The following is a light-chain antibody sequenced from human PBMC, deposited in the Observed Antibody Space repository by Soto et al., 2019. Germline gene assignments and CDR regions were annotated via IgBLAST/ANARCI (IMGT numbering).Light chain of an antibody. CDR3: QQYYSYPNT. J-gene: IGKJ2*01. CDR1: QGISSY. CDR2: AAS. Sequence: AIRMTQSPSSLSASTGDRVTITCRASQGISSYLAWYQQKPGKAPKLLIYAASTLQSGVPSRFSGSGSGTDFTLTISCLQSEDFATYYCQQYYSYPNTVGQGTKLEIK. V-gene: IGKV1-8*01.